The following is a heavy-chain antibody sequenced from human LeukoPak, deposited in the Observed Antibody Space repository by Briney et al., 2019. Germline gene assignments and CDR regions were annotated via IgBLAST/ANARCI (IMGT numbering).Heavy chain of an antibody. Sequence: GGSLRLSCSASGFTFSSYAMSWVRQAPGKGLEWVSAISGSGGSTYYADSVKGRFTISRDNSKNTLYLQMNSLRAEDTAVYYCAKDRGYSYGFDYWGQGTLVTVSS. V-gene: IGHV3-23*01. CDR3: AKDRGYSYGFDY. J-gene: IGHJ4*02. D-gene: IGHD5-18*01. CDR1: GFTFSSYA. CDR2: ISGSGGST.